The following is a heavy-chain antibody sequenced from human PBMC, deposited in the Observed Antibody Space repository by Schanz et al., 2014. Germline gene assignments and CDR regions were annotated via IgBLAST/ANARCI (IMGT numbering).Heavy chain of an antibody. V-gene: IGHV3-48*04. D-gene: IGHD4-17*01. CDR2: VSRSTPDI. CDR3: ARKMKLGVYGGKGHDSLDI. CDR1: GFTFSSYS. J-gene: IGHJ3*02. Sequence: EVQLVESGGGLVQPGGSLRLSCTASGFTFSSYSMNWVRQAPGKGLEWVSYVSRSTPDIYYAESVKGRFTISRDNAKNSLYLQMNGLRAEDTAVYYCARKMKLGVYGGKGHDSLDIWGQGTMVTVSS.